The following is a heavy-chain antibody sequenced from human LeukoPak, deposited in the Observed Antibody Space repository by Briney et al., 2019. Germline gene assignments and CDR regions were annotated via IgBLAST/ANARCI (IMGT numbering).Heavy chain of an antibody. Sequence: GASVKVSCKASGYTFTSYGISWVRQAPGQGLEWMGWNSAYNGNTNYAQKLQGRVTMTTDTSTSTAYMELRSLRSDDTAVYYCARDCSGGSCYDLDYWGQGTLVTVSS. CDR3: ARDCSGGSCYDLDY. D-gene: IGHD2-15*01. V-gene: IGHV1-18*01. CDR2: NSAYNGNT. J-gene: IGHJ4*02. CDR1: GYTFTSYG.